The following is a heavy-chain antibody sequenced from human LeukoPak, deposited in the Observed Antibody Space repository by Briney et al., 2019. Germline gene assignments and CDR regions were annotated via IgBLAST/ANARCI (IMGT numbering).Heavy chain of an antibody. CDR3: AKVTMIVVAPYDFFDY. D-gene: IGHD3-22*01. CDR1: GITFSSYG. J-gene: IGHJ4*02. V-gene: IGHV3-48*03. CDR2: ISSSGSTI. Sequence: GGSLRLSCAASGITFSSYGMSWVRQAPGKGLEWVSYISSSGSTIYYADSVKGRFTSSRDNAKNTLYLQMNSLRAEDTAVYYCAKVTMIVVAPYDFFDYWGQGTLVTVSS.